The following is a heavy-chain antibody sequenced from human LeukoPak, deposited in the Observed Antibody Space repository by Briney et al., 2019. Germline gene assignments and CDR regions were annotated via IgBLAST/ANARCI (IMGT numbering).Heavy chain of an antibody. CDR1: GYSISSCYY. CDR3: ARDPNGGNSIDY. D-gene: IGHD4-23*01. V-gene: IGHV4-38-2*02. Sequence: SETLSLTCTVSGYSISSCYYWGWIRHPPEKGLEWIGSIYHSGSTYYNPSLKSRVTISVDNSKNQFSLKLSSMTAADTAVYYCARDPNGGNSIDYWGQGTLVTVSS. J-gene: IGHJ4*02. CDR2: IYHSGST.